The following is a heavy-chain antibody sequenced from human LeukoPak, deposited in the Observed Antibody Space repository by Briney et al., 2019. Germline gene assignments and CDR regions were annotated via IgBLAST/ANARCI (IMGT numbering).Heavy chain of an antibody. CDR3: AREQPAGAVFDY. V-gene: IGHV1-2*02. CDR2: INPNSDGT. J-gene: IGHJ4*02. Sequence: ASVKVSCKASGYTFTGYYIHWVRQAPGQGLEWMGWINPNSDGTNYAQNFQGRVTMTRDMSISTAYMELSRLRSDDTAVYYCAREQPAGAVFDYWGQGTLVTVSS. CDR1: GYTFTGYY. D-gene: IGHD1-14*01.